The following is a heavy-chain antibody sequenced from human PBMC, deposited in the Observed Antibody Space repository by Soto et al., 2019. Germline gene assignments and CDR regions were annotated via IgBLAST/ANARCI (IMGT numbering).Heavy chain of an antibody. V-gene: IGHV3-9*01. J-gene: IGHJ4*02. CDR2: ISWNSGSI. Sequence: PGGSLRLSCAASGFTFSSYVMHWARQAPGKGLEWVSGISWNSGSIGYADSVKGRFTISRDNAKNSLYLQMNSLRAEDTALYYCAKVARTMTPVGAFDYWGQGTLVTVSS. CDR3: AKVARTMTPVGAFDY. D-gene: IGHD3-22*01. CDR1: GFTFSSYV.